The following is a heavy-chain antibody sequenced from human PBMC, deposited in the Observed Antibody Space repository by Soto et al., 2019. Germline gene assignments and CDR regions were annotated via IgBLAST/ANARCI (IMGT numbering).Heavy chain of an antibody. CDR2: IQSQADGGTT. J-gene: IGHJ4*02. D-gene: IGHD4-17*01. CDR3: TTFYGSNY. V-gene: IGHV3-15*07. Sequence: EVQLVESGGGLVKPGESLRLACAASGFSVNDAWMNWVRQAPGEGLEWVGRIQSQADGGTTDYAASMKGRFIISRDDSQNSRCLQITSLETEDTGIYFCTTFYGSNYWGQGTLVTVSS. CDR1: GFSVNDAW.